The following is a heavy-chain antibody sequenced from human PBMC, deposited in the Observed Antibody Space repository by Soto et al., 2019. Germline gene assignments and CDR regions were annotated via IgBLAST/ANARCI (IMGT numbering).Heavy chain of an antibody. CDR3: ARDKDRAQLGGNYYYMMDV. CDR2: IMPIFRTA. D-gene: IGHD3-3*02. Sequence: QVQVVQSGAEMKKPGSSVKVSCQTSGGTFSTAAISWVRQAPGQGREWMGGIMPIFRTADYAQKFQGRVTMTADETATTADLELTSLRSEDTAVYYCARDKDRAQLGGNYYYMMDVWGQGTTVTVTS. CDR1: GGTFSTAA. J-gene: IGHJ6*02. V-gene: IGHV1-69*12.